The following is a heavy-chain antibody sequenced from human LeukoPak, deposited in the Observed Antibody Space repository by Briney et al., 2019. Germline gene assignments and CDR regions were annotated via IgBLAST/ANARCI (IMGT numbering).Heavy chain of an antibody. CDR2: INPNSGGT. CDR1: GYTFTGYY. V-gene: IGHV1-2*02. J-gene: IGHJ6*03. CDR3: AREVGTYSGYYYYYYMDV. D-gene: IGHD1-26*01. Sequence: ASVKVSCKASGYTFTGYYMHWVRQAPGQGLEWMGWINPNSGGTNYAQKFQGRVTMTRDTSISTAYMELRSLRSDDTAVYYCAREVGTYSGYYYYYYMDVWGKGTTVTISS.